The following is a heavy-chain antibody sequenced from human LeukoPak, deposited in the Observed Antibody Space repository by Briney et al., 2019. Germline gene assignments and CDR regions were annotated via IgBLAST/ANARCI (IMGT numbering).Heavy chain of an antibody. CDR2: ISSSSGYI. CDR3: ARRPKDYGMDV. V-gene: IGHV3-21*01. J-gene: IGHJ6*02. CDR1: GFTFSSYS. Sequence: PGGSLRLSCAASGFTFSSYSMNWVRQAPGKGLEWVSSISSSSGYIYYADSVKGRFTISRDNAKNSLYLQMNSLRAEDMAVYYCARRPKDYGMDVWGQGTTVTVSS.